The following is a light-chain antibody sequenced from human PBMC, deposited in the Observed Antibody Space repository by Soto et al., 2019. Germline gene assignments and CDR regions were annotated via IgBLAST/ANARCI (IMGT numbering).Light chain of an antibody. CDR2: DVS. CDR1: RSNIGSYDF. Sequence: LTQPPSASGSPGQSVTISCAGSRSNIGSYDFVAWYQQHPGKAPKLIIYDVSERPSGVPDRFSGSKSGTAASLTVSGLQAEDEADYYCSSYAGRNNYVFGTGTKVTVL. CDR3: SSYAGRNNYV. J-gene: IGLJ1*01. V-gene: IGLV2-8*01.